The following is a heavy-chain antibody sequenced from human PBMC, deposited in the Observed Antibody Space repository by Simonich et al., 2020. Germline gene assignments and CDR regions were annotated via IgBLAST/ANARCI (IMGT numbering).Heavy chain of an antibody. V-gene: IGHV1-3*01. CDR1: GYTFTSYA. Sequence: QVQLVQSGAEVKKPGASVKVSCKASGYTFTSYAMHWVRQAPGQRLEWMGWINAGNGNTKYSQKFQGRGTITRDTSASTAYMELSSLRSEDTAVYYCARHQEGLYYFDYWGQGTLVTVSS. J-gene: IGHJ4*02. CDR3: ARHQEGLYYFDY. CDR2: INAGNGNT.